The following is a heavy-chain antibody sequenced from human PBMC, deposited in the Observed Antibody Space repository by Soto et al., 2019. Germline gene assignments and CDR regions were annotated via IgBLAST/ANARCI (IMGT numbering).Heavy chain of an antibody. CDR3: ARASSGWPRGAEYFQH. V-gene: IGHV4-4*02. Sequence: ETLSLTCAVSSGSSISSNWWSWVRQPPGKGLEWIGEIYHSGSTNYNPSLKSRVTISVDKSKNQFSLKLSSVTAADTAVYYCARASSGWPRGAEYFQHWGQGTLVTVSS. J-gene: IGHJ1*01. CDR1: SGSSISSNW. D-gene: IGHD6-19*01. CDR2: IYHSGST.